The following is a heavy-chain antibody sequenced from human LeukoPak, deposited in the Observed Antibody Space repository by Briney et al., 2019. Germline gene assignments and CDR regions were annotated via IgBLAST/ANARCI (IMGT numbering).Heavy chain of an antibody. D-gene: IGHD4-17*01. CDR3: ARHDYCDPRDDY. CDR1: GGSFSGYY. CDR2: INHSGST. J-gene: IGHJ4*02. V-gene: IGHV4-34*01. Sequence: ASETLSLTCAVYGGSFSGYYWSWIRQPPGKGLEWIGEINHSGSTNYNPSLKSRVTISVDTSKNQFSLKLSSVTAADTAVYYCARHDYCDPRDDYWGQGTLVTVSS.